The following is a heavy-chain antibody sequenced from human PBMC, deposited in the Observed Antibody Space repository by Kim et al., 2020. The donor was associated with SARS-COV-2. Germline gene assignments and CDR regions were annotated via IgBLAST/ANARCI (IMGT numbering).Heavy chain of an antibody. CDR1: GFTFSSYG. Sequence: GGSLRLSCAASGFTFSSYGMHWVRQAPGKGLEWVAAIWYDGSNKYYADSVKGRFIISRDNSKNTLYLQMNSLRAEDTAVYYCAREVLNNFDWFHYGMDVWGQGTTVTVSS. D-gene: IGHD3-9*01. CDR3: AREVLNNFDWFHYGMDV. J-gene: IGHJ6*02. CDR2: IWYDGSNK. V-gene: IGHV3-33*01.